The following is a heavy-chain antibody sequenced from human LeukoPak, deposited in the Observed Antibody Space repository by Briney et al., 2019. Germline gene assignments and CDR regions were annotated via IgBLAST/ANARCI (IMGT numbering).Heavy chain of an antibody. D-gene: IGHD3-22*01. CDR3: ARPYYDSSGYYRYYFDY. V-gene: IGHV1-46*01. CDR2: INPSGGST. J-gene: IGHJ4*02. Sequence: GASVKVSCKASGGTFSSYTISWVRQAPGQGLEWMGIINPSGGSTSYAQKFQGRVTMTRDTSTSTVYMELSSLRSEDTAVYYCARPYYDSSGYYRYYFDYWGQGTLVTVSS. CDR1: GGTFSSYT.